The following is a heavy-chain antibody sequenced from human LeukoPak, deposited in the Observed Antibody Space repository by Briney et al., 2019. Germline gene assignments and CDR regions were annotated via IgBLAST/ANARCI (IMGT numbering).Heavy chain of an antibody. J-gene: IGHJ5*02. V-gene: IGHV4-59*08. Sequence: PSETLSLTCTVSGGSISSYYWSWIRQPPGKGLEWIGYIYYSGSANYNPSLKSRVTISVDTSKNQFSLKLSSVTAADTAVYYCARHRPGYSSSRFDPWGQGTLVTVSS. D-gene: IGHD6-19*01. CDR3: ARHRPGYSSSRFDP. CDR2: IYYSGSA. CDR1: GGSISSYY.